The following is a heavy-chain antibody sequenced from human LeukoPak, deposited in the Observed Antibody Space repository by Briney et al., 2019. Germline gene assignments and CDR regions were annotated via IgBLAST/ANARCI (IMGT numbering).Heavy chain of an antibody. CDR3: AREDYYYASGF. CDR1: GFTFSDYY. J-gene: IGHJ4*02. Sequence: PGGSLRLSCAASGFTFSDYYMSWVRQAPGKGLEWFSYISGSGSTIYYSDSVKGRFTFSRDNAKNSLYLQMNSLRAEDTAIYFCAREDYYYASGFWGQGTLVTVSS. V-gene: IGHV3-11*04. D-gene: IGHD3-10*01. CDR2: ISGSGSTI.